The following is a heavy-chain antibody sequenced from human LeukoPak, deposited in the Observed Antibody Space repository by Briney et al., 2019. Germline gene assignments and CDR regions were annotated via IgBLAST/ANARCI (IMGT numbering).Heavy chain of an antibody. CDR2: IIPIFGTA. D-gene: IGHD5-18*01. CDR1: RGTFSSYA. J-gene: IGHJ4*02. CDR3: ARVDTAMGVY. Sequence: SSVKASCKASRGTFSSYAISWVRQAPGQGLEGMGRIIPIFGTANHAQKFHDRVTITTGASTSTAYMELSSLRSEDTAVYYCARVDTAMGVYWGQGTLVTVSS. V-gene: IGHV1-69*05.